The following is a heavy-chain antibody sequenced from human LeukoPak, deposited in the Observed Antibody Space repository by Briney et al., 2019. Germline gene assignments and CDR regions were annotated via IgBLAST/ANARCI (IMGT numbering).Heavy chain of an antibody. V-gene: IGHV3-23*01. CDR2: ISVSGGST. Sequence: GGSLRLSCAASGFIFSSYAMSWVRQAPGKGLEWVSAISVSGGSTYYADSVKGRFTISRDNSKNTLYLQMNSLTAEDTAVYYCAKKVTGSYNNPLDYWGQGTLVTVSS. D-gene: IGHD3-10*01. J-gene: IGHJ4*02. CDR1: GFIFSSYA. CDR3: AKKVTGSYNNPLDY.